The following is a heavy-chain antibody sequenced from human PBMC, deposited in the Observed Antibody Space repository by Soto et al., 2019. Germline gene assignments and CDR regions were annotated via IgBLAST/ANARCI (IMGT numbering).Heavy chain of an antibody. J-gene: IGHJ5*02. CDR1: GFTFSSYW. Sequence: EVQLVESGGGLVQPGGSLRLSCAASGFTFSSYWMSWVRQAPGKGLEWVANIKQDGSEKYYVDSVKGRFTISRDNAKNSLYLQMNSLRAEDTAVYYCAREGDFWSGPNWFDPWGQGTLVTVSS. V-gene: IGHV3-7*01. D-gene: IGHD3-3*01. CDR2: IKQDGSEK. CDR3: AREGDFWSGPNWFDP.